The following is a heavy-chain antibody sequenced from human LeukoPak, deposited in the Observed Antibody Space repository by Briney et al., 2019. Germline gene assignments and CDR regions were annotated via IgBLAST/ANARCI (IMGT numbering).Heavy chain of an antibody. Sequence: GGSLRLSCAPSGFTFSSYAMSWVRQAPGKGLEWVSAISGSGGSTYYADSVKGRFTISRDNSKNTLYLQMNSLRAEDTAVYYCAKSVVRGVTYLNFDYWGQGTLVTVSS. CDR3: AKSVVRGVTYLNFDY. D-gene: IGHD3-10*01. CDR2: ISGSGGST. J-gene: IGHJ4*02. CDR1: GFTFSSYA. V-gene: IGHV3-23*01.